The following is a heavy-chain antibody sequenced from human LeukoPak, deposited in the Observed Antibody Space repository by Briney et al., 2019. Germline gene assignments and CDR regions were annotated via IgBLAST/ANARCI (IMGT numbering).Heavy chain of an antibody. V-gene: IGHV4-31*03. J-gene: IGHJ4*02. Sequence: PSETLSLTCTVSGGSISSGGYYWSWIRQHPGKGLEWIGYIYYSGSTFYNPSLESRFTVSVYTSRNHLSLRLNSVTAADTAVYYCARYSDDDGFFDYWGQGSPVTVSS. CDR2: IYYSGST. CDR1: GGSISSGGYY. CDR3: ARYSDDDGFFDY. D-gene: IGHD3-16*01.